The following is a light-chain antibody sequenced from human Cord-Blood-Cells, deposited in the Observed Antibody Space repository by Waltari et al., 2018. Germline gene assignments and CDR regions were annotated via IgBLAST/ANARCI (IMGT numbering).Light chain of an antibody. Sequence: QSALTQPASVSGSPGQSITISCTGTSSAVGSYNLVSWYQQPPGKAPKLMIYEGSKRPSGVSNRFSGSKSGHTASMTIPGLQAEDEAYYYCCSYAGSSTYVFGTGAKVTFL. V-gene: IGLV2-23*01. CDR2: EGS. J-gene: IGLJ1*01. CDR1: SSAVGSYNL. CDR3: CSYAGSSTYV.